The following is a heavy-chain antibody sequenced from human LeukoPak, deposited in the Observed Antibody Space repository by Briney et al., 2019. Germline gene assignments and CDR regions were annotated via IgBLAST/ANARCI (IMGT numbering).Heavy chain of an antibody. V-gene: IGHV3-30*18. CDR3: AKVGSYSSGWWSGDWFDP. J-gene: IGHJ5*02. D-gene: IGHD6-19*01. CDR2: ISYDGSNK. Sequence: GRSLRLSCAASGFTFSSYGMHWVRQAPGKGLEWVAVISYDGSNKYYADSVKGRFTISRDNSKNTLYLQMNSLRAEDTAVYYCAKVGSYSSGWWSGDWFDPWGQGTLVTVSS. CDR1: GFTFSSYG.